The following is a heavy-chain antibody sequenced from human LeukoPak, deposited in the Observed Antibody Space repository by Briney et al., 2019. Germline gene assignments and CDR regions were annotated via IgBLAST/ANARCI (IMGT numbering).Heavy chain of an antibody. Sequence: GGSLRLSCETAGFTFSSYVMHWVRRTPGKGLVWVSRISHDGFISYADSVKGRFTISRDNAKDTLILQMNSLRAEDTAVYYCARDWVYKIDYWGRGTLVTVSS. CDR3: ARDWVYKIDY. J-gene: IGHJ4*02. D-gene: IGHD5-24*01. CDR1: GFTFSSYV. V-gene: IGHV3-74*01. CDR2: ISHDGFI.